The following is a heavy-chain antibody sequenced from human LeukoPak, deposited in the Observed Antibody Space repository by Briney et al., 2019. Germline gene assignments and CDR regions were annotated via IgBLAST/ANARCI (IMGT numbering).Heavy chain of an antibody. D-gene: IGHD3-3*01. CDR2: ISSSGSTI. CDR3: ARVTSPYVFDI. V-gene: IGHV3-11*04. CDR1: GFTFSDYY. Sequence: GGSLRLSCAASGFTFSDYYMSWIRQAPGKGLEWVSYISSSGSTIYYADSVKGRFTMSRDNAKNSPYLQMNSLRAEDTAVYYCARVTSPYVFDIWGQGTMVTVSS. J-gene: IGHJ3*02.